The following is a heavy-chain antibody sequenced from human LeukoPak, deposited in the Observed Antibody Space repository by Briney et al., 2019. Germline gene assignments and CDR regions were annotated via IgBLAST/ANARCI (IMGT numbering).Heavy chain of an antibody. J-gene: IGHJ3*02. V-gene: IGHV1-2*02. D-gene: IGHD2-8*01. Sequence: ASVKVSCKASGYTFIGYYMHWVRQAPGQGLEWMGWINPNSGGTNYAQKFQGRVTMTRDTSTSTVYMELSSLRSEDTAVYYCARCRQMYEADAFDIWGQGTMVTVSS. CDR1: GYTFIGYY. CDR2: INPNSGGT. CDR3: ARCRQMYEADAFDI.